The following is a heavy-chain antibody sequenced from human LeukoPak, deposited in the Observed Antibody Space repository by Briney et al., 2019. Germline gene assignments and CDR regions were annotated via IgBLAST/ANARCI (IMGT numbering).Heavy chain of an antibody. J-gene: IGHJ3*02. V-gene: IGHV3-23*01. CDR1: GFTFSSYA. D-gene: IGHD3-9*01. CDR3: AKDYFAGSIKARIAFDI. Sequence: PGGSLRLSCAASGFTFSSYAMSWVRQAVGKGLEWVSAISGSGGSTYYADSVKGRFTISRDNSKNTLYLQMNSLRAEDTAVYYCAKDYFAGSIKARIAFDIWGQGTMVTVSS. CDR2: ISGSGGST.